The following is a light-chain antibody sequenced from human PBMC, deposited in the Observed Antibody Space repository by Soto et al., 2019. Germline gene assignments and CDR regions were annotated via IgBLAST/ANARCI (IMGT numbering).Light chain of an antibody. CDR3: VEGTYWPKT. V-gene: IGKV2-30*02. CDR2: RVS. CDR1: QSFVHSDGNTY. Sequence: DVVLTQSPLSLPVTLGQPASISCRSSQSFVHSDGNTYLHWFQQRPGQSPRRLIYRVSTRDSGVPDRFSGGGSGTDFTLKISRVEAEDVGVYYCVEGTYWPKTFGQGTKLEIK. J-gene: IGKJ2*01.